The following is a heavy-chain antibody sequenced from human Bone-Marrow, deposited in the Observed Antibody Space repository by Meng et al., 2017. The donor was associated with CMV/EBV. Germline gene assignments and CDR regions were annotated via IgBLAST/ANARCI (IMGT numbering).Heavy chain of an antibody. Sequence: QWLLQESGPGRVKPSEPLSLTCTVAGGSFSCSSYYWGWIRQPPGQGLEWIGSIYYSGSTYYNPSLKSRVTISVDTSKNQFSLKLSSVTAADTAVYYCAREYYDFRGGWYFDLWGRGTLVTVSS. J-gene: IGHJ2*01. CDR3: AREYYDFRGGWYFDL. CDR1: GGSFSCSSYY. V-gene: IGHV4-39*07. CDR2: IYYSGST. D-gene: IGHD3-3*01.